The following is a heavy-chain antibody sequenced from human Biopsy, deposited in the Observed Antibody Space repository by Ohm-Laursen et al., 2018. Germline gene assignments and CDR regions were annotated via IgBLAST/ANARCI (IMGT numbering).Heavy chain of an antibody. D-gene: IGHD2-15*01. J-gene: IGHJ4*02. V-gene: IGHV4-34*08. CDR3: GNEVHGRDY. Sequence: GTLSLTCVVFGKTFSDYQWSWIRQPPGKRLEWIGQINQAGTTNYNPSLKSRVSISADASKYEFSLRLTSVTAADTAVYLCGNEVHGRDYWGLGAQVTVSS. CDR1: GKTFSDYQ. CDR2: INQAGTT.